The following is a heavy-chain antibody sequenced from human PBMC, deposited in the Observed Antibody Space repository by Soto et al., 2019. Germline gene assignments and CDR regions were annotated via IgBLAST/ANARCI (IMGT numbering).Heavy chain of an antibody. CDR2: ISYSGST. V-gene: IGHV4-39*01. Sequence: PSETLSLTCAFSSGSISSSSYLWAWIRQPPRKGLEWVGNISYSGSTLSTPSPTSRVTISVDTHKNQFSLKLSSVTAADTAVYYCARHNYDSSGYYHYYYGMDGWGQGTTVT. D-gene: IGHD3-22*01. J-gene: IGHJ6*02. CDR1: SGSISSSSYL. CDR3: ARHNYDSSGYYHYYYGMDG.